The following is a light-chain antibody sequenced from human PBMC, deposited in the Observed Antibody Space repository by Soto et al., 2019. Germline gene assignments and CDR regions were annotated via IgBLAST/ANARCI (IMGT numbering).Light chain of an antibody. CDR1: QSVSSN. V-gene: IGKV3-20*01. J-gene: IGKJ1*01. CDR3: QHYGISPPWT. CDR2: GAS. Sequence: EIVMTQSPATLSVSPGERATLSCRASQSVSSNLAWYQQKPGQAPRLLIYGASNRATGIPDRFSGSGSGTDFTLTISRLEPEDFAVYYCQHYGISPPWTFGQGTKVDNK.